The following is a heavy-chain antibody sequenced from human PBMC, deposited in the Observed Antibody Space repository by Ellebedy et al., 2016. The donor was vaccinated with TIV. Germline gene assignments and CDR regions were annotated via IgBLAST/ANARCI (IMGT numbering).Heavy chain of an antibody. V-gene: IGHV3-7*01. CDR1: GFTFSTYW. Sequence: PGGSLRLSCGASGFTFSTYWMSWVRQAPGKGLEWVANIKQDGTEKYYVDSVKGRFTISRDNAKNSLYLQMNSLRAEDTAVYYCARGGGCGGGTCYYPDFWGQGTLVTVSS. CDR3: ARGGGCGGGTCYYPDF. D-gene: IGHD2-15*01. J-gene: IGHJ4*02. CDR2: IKQDGTEK.